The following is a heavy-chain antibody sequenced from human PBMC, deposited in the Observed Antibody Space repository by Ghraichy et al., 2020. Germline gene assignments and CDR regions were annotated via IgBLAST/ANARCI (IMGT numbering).Heavy chain of an antibody. J-gene: IGHJ6*03. Sequence: SVKVSCKASGGTFSSYAISWVRQAPGQGLEWMGGIIPIFGTANYAQKFQGRVTITADESTSTAYMELSSLRSEDTAVYYCARAGGTTDARYYYYYMDVWGKGTTVTVSS. V-gene: IGHV1-69*13. D-gene: IGHD3-16*01. CDR2: IIPIFGTA. CDR1: GGTFSSYA. CDR3: ARAGGTTDARYYYYYMDV.